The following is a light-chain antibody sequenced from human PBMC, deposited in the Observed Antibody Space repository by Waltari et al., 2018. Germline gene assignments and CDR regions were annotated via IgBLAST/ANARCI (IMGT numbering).Light chain of an antibody. CDR1: QSVLSSSNNKNY. CDR3: QQCYTYPYT. Sequence: DIVTTQTPDSLAVSLGERSTIICKTRQSVLSSSNNKNYLGWYQQKPGQPPKLLITWASTREYGVPDPFSGSGSGADFTLTICRLQAEDVAVYYCQQCYTYPYTFGHGTKLEIK. V-gene: IGKV4-1*01. CDR2: WAS. J-gene: IGKJ2*01.